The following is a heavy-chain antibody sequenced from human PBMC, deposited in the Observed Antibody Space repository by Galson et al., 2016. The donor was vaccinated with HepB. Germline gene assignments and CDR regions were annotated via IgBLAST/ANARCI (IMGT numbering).Heavy chain of an antibody. V-gene: IGHV3-53*01. CDR1: GFPVSSTF. Sequence: LRLSCAASGFPVSSTFMTWVRQAPGQGLERVSVIYSGGSTNYADSVKGRFTISRDNSKNTLYLQMISLRVEDTAVYYCARGKAVTGSDPLDPWGQGTLVTVSS. CDR2: IYSGGST. J-gene: IGHJ5*02. D-gene: IGHD6-19*01. CDR3: ARGKAVTGSDPLDP.